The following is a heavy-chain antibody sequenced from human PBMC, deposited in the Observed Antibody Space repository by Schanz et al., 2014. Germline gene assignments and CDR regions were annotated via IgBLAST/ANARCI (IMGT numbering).Heavy chain of an antibody. Sequence: QVHLEQSGPEVKKPGASVKLSCRASGYPFTNYYIHWVRQAPGQGLEWMGIVNPGGGSTSVAQRFQTRVTLTRDTSTGTAYLGLTRLRFEDTAVYYCARNRGSGGQNWYFDLWGRGTLVTVSS. D-gene: IGHD1-26*01. V-gene: IGHV1-46*01. CDR1: GYPFTNYY. CDR3: ARNRGSGGQNWYFDL. CDR2: VNPGGGST. J-gene: IGHJ2*01.